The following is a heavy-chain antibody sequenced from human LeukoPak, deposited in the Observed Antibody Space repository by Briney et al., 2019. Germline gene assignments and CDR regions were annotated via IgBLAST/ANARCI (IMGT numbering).Heavy chain of an antibody. CDR1: GGSFSGNY. Sequence: PSETLSLTCAVYGGSFSGNYWSWIRQPPGKGLEWIGEINHSGSTNYNPSLKSRVTISVDTSKNQFSLKLSSVTAADTAVYYCARTQWLVRYFDYWGQGTLVTVSS. CDR2: INHSGST. CDR3: ARTQWLVRYFDY. J-gene: IGHJ4*02. D-gene: IGHD6-19*01. V-gene: IGHV4-34*01.